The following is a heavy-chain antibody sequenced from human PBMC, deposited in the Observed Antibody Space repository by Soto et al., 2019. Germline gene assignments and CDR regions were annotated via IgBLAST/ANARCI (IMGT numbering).Heavy chain of an antibody. CDR3: ARGRSSPDVVP. CDR2: LIPIFGTA. Sequence: QVQLVQSGAEVRKPGSSVKVSCKISGGTFTNYVISWLRQAPGQGLEWMGGLIPIFGTANLAQKFQGIVTITADESTSTVNMEWSSLTSEDTAVYYCARGRSSPDVVPWGQGTLVTVSS. D-gene: IGHD6-6*01. J-gene: IGHJ5*02. CDR1: GGTFTNYV. V-gene: IGHV1-69*01.